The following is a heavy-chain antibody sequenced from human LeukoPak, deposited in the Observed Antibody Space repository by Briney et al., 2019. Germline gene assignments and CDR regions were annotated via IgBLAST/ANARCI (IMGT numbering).Heavy chain of an antibody. Sequence: ASVKVSCKASGYTFTSYYMHWVRQAPGQGLEWMGIINPSGGSTSYAQKFQGRVTMTRDTSTSTVYMELSSLRSEDTAVYYCARAGYSSGWYAYYFDYWGQGTLVTVSS. V-gene: IGHV1-46*01. CDR1: GYTFTSYY. D-gene: IGHD6-19*01. CDR3: ARAGYSSGWYAYYFDY. CDR2: INPSGGST. J-gene: IGHJ4*02.